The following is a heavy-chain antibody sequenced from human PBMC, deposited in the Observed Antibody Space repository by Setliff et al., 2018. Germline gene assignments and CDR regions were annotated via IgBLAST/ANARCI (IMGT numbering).Heavy chain of an antibody. D-gene: IGHD6-19*01. CDR1: GDSISRAKYY. Sequence: SETLSLTCTVSGDSISRAKYYWSWIRQSAGKGLECIGRIYTDGSTKYNPSLNSRVTLSIDTSKNQFSLRLSSVTAADTAVYFCARVTSGWYSAYYYYMDVWGKGTTVT. CDR3: ARVTSGWYSAYYYYMDV. CDR2: IYTDGST. J-gene: IGHJ6*03. V-gene: IGHV4-61*02.